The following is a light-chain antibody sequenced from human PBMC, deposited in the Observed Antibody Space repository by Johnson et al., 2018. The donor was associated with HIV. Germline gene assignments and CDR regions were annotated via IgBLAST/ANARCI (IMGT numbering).Light chain of an antibody. CDR2: DNN. Sequence: QSVLSQPPSVSAAPGQKVTISCSGNSSNIGNNYVSWYQQLPGTGPKLLIYDNNQRPSGVPDRFSGSKSGTSASLAISGLQAEDEADYYCAAWDDSLNGSYVFGTGTKVTVL. CDR3: AAWDDSLNGSYV. J-gene: IGLJ1*01. V-gene: IGLV1-51*01. CDR1: SSNIGNNY.